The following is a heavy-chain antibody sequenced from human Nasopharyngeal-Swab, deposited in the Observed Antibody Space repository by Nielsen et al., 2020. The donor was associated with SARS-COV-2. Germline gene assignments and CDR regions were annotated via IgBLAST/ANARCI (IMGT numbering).Heavy chain of an antibody. CDR1: GFTFSSYA. D-gene: IGHD4-11*01. CDR2: ISSNGGST. J-gene: IGHJ3*02. Sequence: GESLKISCAASGFTFSSYAMHWVRQAPGKGLEYVSAISSNGGSTYYANSVKGRFTISRDNSKNTLYLQMGSLRAEDMAVYYCARTRRATVTTGALDIWGQGTMVTVSS. V-gene: IGHV3-64*01. CDR3: ARTRRATVTTGALDI.